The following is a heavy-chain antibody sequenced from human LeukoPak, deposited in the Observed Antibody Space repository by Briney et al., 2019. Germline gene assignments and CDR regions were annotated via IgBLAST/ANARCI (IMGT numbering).Heavy chain of an antibody. CDR3: ARMVPNYDFWSGLIPDYFDY. CDR1: GFTVSSNY. Sequence: GGSLRLSCAASGFTVSSNYMSWVRQAPGKGLERVSVIYSGGSTYYADSVKGRFTISRDNSKNTLYLQMNSLRAEDTAVYYCARMVPNYDFWSGLIPDYFDYWGQGTLVTVSS. V-gene: IGHV3-53*01. D-gene: IGHD3-3*01. CDR2: IYSGGST. J-gene: IGHJ4*02.